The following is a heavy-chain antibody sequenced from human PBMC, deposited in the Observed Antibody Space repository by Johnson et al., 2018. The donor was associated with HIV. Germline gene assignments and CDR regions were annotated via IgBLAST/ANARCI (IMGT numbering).Heavy chain of an antibody. J-gene: IGHJ3*01. CDR3: VKSTQATVVRESGPYGGFHV. Sequence: QVQLVESGGGVVQPGKSLRLSCAASGFTFRSFGMHWVRQAPGKGLQWVATISYNGTNKYYADSVKGRFTISRDNSKNTLYLQMNSLSAEDTALYYCVKSTQATVVRESGPYGGFHVWGQGTRVTVSS. CDR2: ISYNGTNK. CDR1: GFTFRSFG. D-gene: IGHD4/OR15-4a*01. V-gene: IGHV3-30*18.